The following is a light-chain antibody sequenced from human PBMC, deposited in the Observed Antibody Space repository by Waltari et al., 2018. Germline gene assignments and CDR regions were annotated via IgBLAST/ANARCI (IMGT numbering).Light chain of an antibody. CDR2: WAS. CDR3: QQYFSTPRT. CDR1: QSISYSSNSKNY. V-gene: IGKV4-1*01. Sequence: DIVMTQSPDSLAVSLGETATINCKSSQSISYSSNSKNYLAWYQQKPGQPPKLLIYWASTRDSGVPDRFSGSGSGTDFTLTISSLQAEDVAVYYCQQYFSTPRTFCQGTKLEIK. J-gene: IGKJ2*01.